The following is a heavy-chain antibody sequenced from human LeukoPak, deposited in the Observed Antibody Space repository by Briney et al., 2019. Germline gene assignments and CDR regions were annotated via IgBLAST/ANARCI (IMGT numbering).Heavy chain of an antibody. CDR2: IFYSGST. J-gene: IGHJ4*02. CDR3: ARTNPSFDY. V-gene: IGHV4-59*08. CDR1: GGSINSDY. Sequence: SETLSLTCTVSGGSINSDYWSWIRQPPGKGLEWIGYIFYSGSTNYNPSLKSRVTISVDTSKNQVSLKLRSVTAADTAVYYCARTNPSFDYWGQGTLVTVSS.